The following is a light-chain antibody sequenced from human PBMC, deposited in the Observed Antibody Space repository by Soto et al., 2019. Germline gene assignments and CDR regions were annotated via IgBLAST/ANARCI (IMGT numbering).Light chain of an antibody. CDR3: QQYGSSPPVT. CDR1: QSVSSSY. J-gene: IGKJ4*01. V-gene: IGKV3-20*01. Sequence: EFVLTQSPGTLSLSPGERATLACRASQSVSSSYLAWYQQKPGLAPRLLIYGASSRATGIPDRFSGSGSGTDFTLTISRLEPEDFAVYYCQQYGSSPPVTFGGGTKVDIK. CDR2: GAS.